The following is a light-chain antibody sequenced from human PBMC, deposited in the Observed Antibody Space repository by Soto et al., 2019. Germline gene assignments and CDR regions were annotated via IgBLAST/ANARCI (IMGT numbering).Light chain of an antibody. V-gene: IGKV3-15*01. Sequence: IVMKQSAAALSVTPGESATLSCRASQIISRNLAWYQQKPGQAPRLLIYDASTRATAIPARFSGSGSETEFTLTISSLQSADSAVYYCKQYNTWPPWTFGQGTKVDIK. CDR2: DAS. J-gene: IGKJ1*01. CDR3: KQYNTWPPWT. CDR1: QIISRN.